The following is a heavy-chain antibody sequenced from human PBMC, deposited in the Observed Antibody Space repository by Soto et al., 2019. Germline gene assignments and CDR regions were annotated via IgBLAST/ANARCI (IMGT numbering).Heavy chain of an antibody. D-gene: IGHD4-17*01. V-gene: IGHV1-69*02. Sequence: QVQLVQSGAEVKKPGSSVKVSCKASGGTFSSYTISWVRQAPGQGLEWMGRIIPILGIANYAQKFQGRVTITADKSTSTAYMELSSRRSEDTAVYYCASQSYGDYGFDYWGQGTLVTVSS. CDR3: ASQSYGDYGFDY. CDR2: IIPILGIA. J-gene: IGHJ4*02. CDR1: GGTFSSYT.